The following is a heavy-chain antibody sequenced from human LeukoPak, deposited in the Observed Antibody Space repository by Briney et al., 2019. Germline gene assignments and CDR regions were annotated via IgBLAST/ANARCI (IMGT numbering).Heavy chain of an antibody. V-gene: IGHV3-48*01. J-gene: IGHJ4*02. CDR3: ARASGIAVAGYDY. D-gene: IGHD6-19*01. CDR2: ISSSSSTI. Sequence: PGGSLRLSCAASGFTFSSFGMSWVRQAPGKGLEWVSYISSSSSTIYYADSVKGRFTISRDNAKNSLYLQMNSLRAEDTAVYYCARASGIAVAGYDYWGQGTLVTVSS. CDR1: GFTFSSFG.